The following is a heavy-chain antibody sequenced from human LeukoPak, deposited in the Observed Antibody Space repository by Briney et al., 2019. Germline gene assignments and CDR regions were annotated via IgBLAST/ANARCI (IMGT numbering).Heavy chain of an antibody. CDR3: STDLVLTGTALLA. CDR1: GFTFTTYW. D-gene: IGHD1-7*01. Sequence: GGSLRLSCSASGFTFTTYWMSWVRQAPGKGLEWVANINQDGSTVFYVDSVKGRFTFSRDNAKNSLYLQMNSLKTEDTAVYYCSTDLVLTGTALLAWGQGTLVTVSS. V-gene: IGHV3-7*03. J-gene: IGHJ4*02. CDR2: INQDGSTV.